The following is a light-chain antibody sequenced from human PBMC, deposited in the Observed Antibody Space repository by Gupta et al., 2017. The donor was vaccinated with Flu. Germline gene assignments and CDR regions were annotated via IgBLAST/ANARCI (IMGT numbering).Light chain of an antibody. CDR1: SSNIGDTT. V-gene: IGLV1-44*01. J-gene: IGLJ3*02. CDR3: AAWDDSLNGWV. CDR2: TNN. Sequence: QSVLAQPPSASGTPGQTVTISCSGSSSNIGDTTVNWSQQVPGTAPKLLIYTNNQRPSGVPDRFAGSKSGTSASLAISGLQSEDEADYYCAAWDDSLNGWVFGGGTKLTVL.